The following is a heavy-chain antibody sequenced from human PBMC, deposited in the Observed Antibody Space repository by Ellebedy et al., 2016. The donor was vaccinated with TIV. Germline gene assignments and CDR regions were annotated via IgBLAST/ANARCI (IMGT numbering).Heavy chain of an antibody. D-gene: IGHD6-19*01. CDR2: ISSEGSTT. Sequence: GGSLRLXXAASGFTFSSYWMHWVRQAPGKGLVWVSRISSEGSTTTYADSARGRFTTSRDNAKNTLYLQMNSLRAEDTAVYYCARGDGSSGWYFDYWGQGTLVTVSS. V-gene: IGHV3-74*03. CDR1: GFTFSSYW. J-gene: IGHJ4*02. CDR3: ARGDGSSGWYFDY.